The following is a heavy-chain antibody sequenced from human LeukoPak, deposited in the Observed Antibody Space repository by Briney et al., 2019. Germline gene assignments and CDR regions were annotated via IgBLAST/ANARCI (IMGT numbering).Heavy chain of an antibody. CDR1: GGSISSYY. V-gene: IGHV4-59*08. D-gene: IGHD3-22*01. J-gene: IGHJ3*02. CDR2: MYYSGST. Sequence: PSETLALTCTVSGGSISSYYWIWIRQPPGKGLEWIGSMYYSGSTNYQPSLKSRATISVDTSKNQFSLKLSSVTAADTAVYYCARHAYYYDRSGSYEAFDIWGQGTMVSVSS. CDR3: ARHAYYYDRSGSYEAFDI.